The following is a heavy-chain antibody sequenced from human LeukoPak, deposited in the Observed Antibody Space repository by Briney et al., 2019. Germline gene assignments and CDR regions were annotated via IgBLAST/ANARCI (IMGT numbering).Heavy chain of an antibody. CDR2: IYYSGST. Sequence: PSETLSFTCTVSGGSISSYYWSWIRQPPGKGLEWIGYIYYSGSTNYNPSLKSRVTISVDTSKNQFSLKLSSVTAADTAVYYCAREGADILTGPDAFDIWGQGTMVTVSS. D-gene: IGHD3-9*01. J-gene: IGHJ3*02. CDR1: GGSISSYY. CDR3: AREGADILTGPDAFDI. V-gene: IGHV4-59*01.